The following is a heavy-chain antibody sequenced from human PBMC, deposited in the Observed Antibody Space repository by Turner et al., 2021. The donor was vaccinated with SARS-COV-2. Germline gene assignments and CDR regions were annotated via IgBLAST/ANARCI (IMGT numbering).Heavy chain of an antibody. CDR2: IYNSGNT. CDR3: ARSSTSSNRFDY. D-gene: IGHD6-13*01. CDR1: VGSISSGGYY. Sequence: QVQLQESGPGLVKPSQTLSLTCTFSVGSISSGGYYWSWIRQHPGKGLEWIGYIYNSGNTYYTPSLKSRVTISVDSSKNQFSLKLSSVTAADTAVYFCARSSTSSNRFDYWGQGTLVTVSS. V-gene: IGHV4-31*03. J-gene: IGHJ4*02.